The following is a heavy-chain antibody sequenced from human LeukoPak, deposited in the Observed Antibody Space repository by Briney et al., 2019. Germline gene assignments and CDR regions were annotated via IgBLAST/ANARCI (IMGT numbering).Heavy chain of an antibody. CDR1: GFTFSNYG. Sequence: GGSLRLSCAASGFTFSNYGVHWVRQAPGKGLEWVSFIRFDGSNKYYADSVKGRFTISRDSSENTLYLQMNSLRAEDTAVYYCAKAPVTSCRGAYCYPFDSWGQGTLVTVSS. CDR3: AKAPVTSCRGAYCYPFDS. D-gene: IGHD2-21*01. V-gene: IGHV3-30*02. J-gene: IGHJ4*02. CDR2: IRFDGSNK.